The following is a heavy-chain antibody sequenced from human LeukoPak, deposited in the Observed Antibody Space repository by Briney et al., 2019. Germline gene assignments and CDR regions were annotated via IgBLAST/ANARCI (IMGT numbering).Heavy chain of an antibody. CDR2: IYTSGST. J-gene: IGHJ4*02. CDR3: ARAFLVGYSPEEYFFDY. Sequence: PSETLSLTCTVSGGSISSYYWSWIRQPAGKGLEWIGRIYTSGSTNYNPSLKSRVTMSVDMSKNQFSLKLSSVTAADTAVYYCARAFLVGYSPEEYFFDYWGQGTLVTVSS. CDR1: GGSISSYY. D-gene: IGHD2-15*01. V-gene: IGHV4-4*07.